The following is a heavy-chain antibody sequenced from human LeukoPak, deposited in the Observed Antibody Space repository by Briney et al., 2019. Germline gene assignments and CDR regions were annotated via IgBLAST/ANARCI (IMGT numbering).Heavy chain of an antibody. CDR3: ARGADIVHEHYYYGMDV. V-gene: IGHV3-11*01. J-gene: IGHJ6*02. Sequence: GGSLRLSCAASGFTFSDYYMSWIRQAPGKGLEWVSYISSSGSTIYYADSVKGRFTISRDNAKNSLYLQMNSLRAEDTAVYYCARGADIVHEHYYYGMDVWGQGTTVTVSS. D-gene: IGHD5-12*01. CDR2: ISSSGSTI. CDR1: GFTFSDYY.